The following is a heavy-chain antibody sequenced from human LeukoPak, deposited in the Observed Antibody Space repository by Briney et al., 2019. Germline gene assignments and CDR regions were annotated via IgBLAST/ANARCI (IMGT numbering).Heavy chain of an antibody. CDR2: ISSDGSDK. D-gene: IGHD3-10*01. CDR1: GFMFSSYA. CDR3: AKDWGYASGTYCDY. J-gene: IGHJ4*02. Sequence: PGTSLRLSCAGSGFMFSSYAMHWVRQAPGKGLEWVAVISSDGSDKYYADSVKGRFTISRDNSKNTLYLQMNSLRTEDTSVYYCAKDWGYASGTYCDYWGQGTLVTVSS. V-gene: IGHV3-30*18.